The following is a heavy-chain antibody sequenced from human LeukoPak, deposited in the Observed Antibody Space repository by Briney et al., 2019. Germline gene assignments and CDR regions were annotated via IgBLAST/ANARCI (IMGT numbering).Heavy chain of an antibody. CDR2: ISYDGNTK. CDR1: GFTFSTYA. V-gene: IGHV3-30-3*01. CDR3: ARVKLGYFDL. Sequence: PGGSLRLSCAASGFTFSTYAMHWVRQAPGKGLEWVAVISYDGNTKYFADSVKGRFTTSRDNSKNGFYLQMNSLRAEDTAVYYCARVKLGYFDLWGRGTLVTVSS. D-gene: IGHD1-1*01. J-gene: IGHJ2*01.